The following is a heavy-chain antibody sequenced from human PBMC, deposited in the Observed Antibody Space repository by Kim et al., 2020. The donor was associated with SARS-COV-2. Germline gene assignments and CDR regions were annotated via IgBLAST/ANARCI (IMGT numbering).Heavy chain of an antibody. D-gene: IGHD2-15*01. J-gene: IGHJ6*02. Sequence: KSRFSISRDNAKTSLYLQMNSLRAEDTAVYYCARDVYCSGGSCYSYGMDVWGQGTTVTVSS. V-gene: IGHV3-11*04. CDR3: ARDVYCSGGSCYSYGMDV.